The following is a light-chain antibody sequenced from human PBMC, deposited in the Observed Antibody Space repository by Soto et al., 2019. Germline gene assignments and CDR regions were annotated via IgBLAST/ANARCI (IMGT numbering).Light chain of an antibody. V-gene: IGLV1-44*01. CDR3: AAWDASLSGHV. J-gene: IGLJ1*01. Sequence: QSVLTQPPSASGTPGQRVTISCSGGTSNIGSNTVNWYQQLPGTAPKLLIYSNNQRPSGVPDRFSGSKSGTSASLAISGLQSEDEADYYCAAWDASLSGHVFGAGTKVTVL. CDR2: SNN. CDR1: TSNIGSNT.